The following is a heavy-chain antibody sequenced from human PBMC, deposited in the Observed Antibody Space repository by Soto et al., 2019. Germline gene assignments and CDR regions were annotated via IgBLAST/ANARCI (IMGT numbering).Heavy chain of an antibody. V-gene: IGHV3-7*04. D-gene: IGHD3-22*01. J-gene: IGHJ3*02. Sequence: GGSLRLSCAASGFSFSTSSMAWVRQPPGKGLEWVANIKPDGSEKWYVDSVKGRFTISRDNAKNSLYLQMNSLRAEDTAVYYCARGDYYDSSGPFSDAFDISGQGTMVTVSS. CDR1: GFSFSTSS. CDR2: IKPDGSEK. CDR3: ARGDYYDSSGPFSDAFDI.